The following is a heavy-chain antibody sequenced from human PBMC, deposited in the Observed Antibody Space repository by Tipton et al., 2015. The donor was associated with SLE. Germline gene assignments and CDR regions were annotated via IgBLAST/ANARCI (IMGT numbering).Heavy chain of an antibody. J-gene: IGHJ2*01. V-gene: IGHV4-39*01. Sequence: TLSLTCTVSGGSIGSSGYYWGWIRQPPGKGLEWIGSIYYSGSTYYNPSLESRATISLDTSKTQFSLKLSSVTAADTAVYYCARHPHYCSGGSCYPADVWGRGHLVTVSS. D-gene: IGHD2-15*01. CDR3: ARHPHYCSGGSCYPADV. CDR1: GGSIGSSGYY. CDR2: IYYSGST.